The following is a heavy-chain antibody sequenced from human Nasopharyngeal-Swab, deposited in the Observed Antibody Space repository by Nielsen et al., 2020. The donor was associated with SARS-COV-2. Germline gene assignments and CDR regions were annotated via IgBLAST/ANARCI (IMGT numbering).Heavy chain of an antibody. CDR2: INNSGTP. CDR3: ASGPFGPGDSYYYYGLDV. D-gene: IGHD3/OR15-3a*01. Sequence: RQAPGKGLEWIGSINNSGTPYYIPSLKSRVTISVDTSKNQFSLKMRSVTAADTAVYYCASGPFGPGDSYYYYGLDVWGQGTTVTVSS. V-gene: IGHV4-38-2*01. J-gene: IGHJ6*02.